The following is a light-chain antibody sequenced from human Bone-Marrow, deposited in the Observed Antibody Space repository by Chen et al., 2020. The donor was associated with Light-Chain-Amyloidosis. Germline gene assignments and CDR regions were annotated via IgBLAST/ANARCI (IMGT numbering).Light chain of an antibody. J-gene: IGLJ2*01. V-gene: IGLV3-25*03. CDR2: RDT. CDR3: QSADSSGTYEVI. CDR1: DLPTKY. Sequence: SYELTQPPSVSVSPGQTARITCSGDDLPTKYAYWYQQKPGQAPVLVIHRDTERPSGISEPVSGSSSGTTATLTISGVQAEDEADYHCQSADSSGTYEVIFGGGTKLTVL.